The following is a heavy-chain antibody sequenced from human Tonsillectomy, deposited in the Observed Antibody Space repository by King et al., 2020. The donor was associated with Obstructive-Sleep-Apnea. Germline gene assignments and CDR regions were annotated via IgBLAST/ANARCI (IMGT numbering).Heavy chain of an antibody. Sequence: VQLQQWGAGLLKPSETLSLTCAVYGGSFSGYYWSWIRQPPGKGLEWIGEINHSGSTNYNPSLKIRVTISVDTSKNQFSLKLSSVPAADTAVYYCARGRYGGYPPLGFDYWGQGTLVTVSS. D-gene: IGHD5-12*01. CDR3: ARGRYGGYPPLGFDY. CDR1: GGSFSGYY. CDR2: INHSGST. V-gene: IGHV4-34*01. J-gene: IGHJ4*02.